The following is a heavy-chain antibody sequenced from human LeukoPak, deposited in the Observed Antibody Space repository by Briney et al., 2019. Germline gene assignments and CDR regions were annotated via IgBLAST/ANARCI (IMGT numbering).Heavy chain of an antibody. CDR3: ARDNWNYPTHFFDY. V-gene: IGHV4-59*01. CDR2: ISDSGST. D-gene: IGHD1-7*01. CDR1: GGSIRSYY. Sequence: NPSETLSLTCTVSGGSIRSYYWSWIRQPPGKGLEWIGYISDSGSTDYKSSLKSRVSMSADTSKNQFSLKLSSVTAADTAVYYCARDNWNYPTHFFDYWGQGTLVTVSS. J-gene: IGHJ4*02.